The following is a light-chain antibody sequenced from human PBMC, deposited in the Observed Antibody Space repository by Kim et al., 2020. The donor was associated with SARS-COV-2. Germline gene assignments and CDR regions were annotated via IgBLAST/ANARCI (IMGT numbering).Light chain of an antibody. CDR2: HAS. V-gene: IGKV3-20*01. CDR1: QSVTTY. Sequence: SPGEPAPRCCRASQSVTTYLASYQQNPGQAPRLHLYHASSRATTIPDRFSDSGSGTDFTLTISRLEPEDFAVYFCQQYGNFPITFGQGTRLEIK. CDR3: QQYGNFPIT. J-gene: IGKJ5*01.